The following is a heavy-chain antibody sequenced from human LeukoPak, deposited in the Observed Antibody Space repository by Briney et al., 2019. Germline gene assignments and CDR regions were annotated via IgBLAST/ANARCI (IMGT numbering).Heavy chain of an antibody. CDR3: AKDFSNWHYEDAYYYYYYYMDV. J-gene: IGHJ6*03. D-gene: IGHD1-7*01. Sequence: PGGSLRLSCAASGFTFSNYGMHWVRQAPGKGLEWVAFIRYDGSSKYYADSVKGRFTISRDNSKNTLYLQMNSLRAEDTAVYYCAKDFSNWHYEDAYYYYYYYMDVWGKGTTVTISS. CDR2: IRYDGSSK. CDR1: GFTFSNYG. V-gene: IGHV3-30*02.